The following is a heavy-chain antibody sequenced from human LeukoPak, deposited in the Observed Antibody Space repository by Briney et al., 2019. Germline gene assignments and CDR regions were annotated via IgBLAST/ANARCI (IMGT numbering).Heavy chain of an antibody. CDR3: ANQARYCSGSSCYNRYFQQ. V-gene: IGHV3-23*01. Sequence: GGSLRLSCVASGVTFSSYAMSWVRQAPGKGLEWVSGISGSGGSTFYADSVKGRFTISRDNSKNTLYLQVNSLRAEDTAVYYCANQARYCSGSSCYNRYFQQWGQGTLVTVSS. CDR2: ISGSGGST. J-gene: IGHJ1*01. CDR1: GVTFSSYA. D-gene: IGHD2-2*02.